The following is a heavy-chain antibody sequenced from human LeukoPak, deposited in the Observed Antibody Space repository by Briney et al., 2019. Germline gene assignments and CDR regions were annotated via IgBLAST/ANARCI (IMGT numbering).Heavy chain of an antibody. J-gene: IGHJ4*02. CDR3: ARGIEWLRYLEY. Sequence: GASVKVSCKASGYTFTSCYMHWVRQAPGQGLEWMGIINPSGGSTSYAQKFQGRVTMTRDTSTNTVYMELSSLRSEDTAVYYCARGIEWLRYLEYWGQGTLVTVSS. CDR2: INPSGGST. D-gene: IGHD5-12*01. V-gene: IGHV1-46*01. CDR1: GYTFTSCY.